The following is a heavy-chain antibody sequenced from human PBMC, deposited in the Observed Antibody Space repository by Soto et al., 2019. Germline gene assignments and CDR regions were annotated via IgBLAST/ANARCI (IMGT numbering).Heavy chain of an antibody. V-gene: IGHV1-46*01. D-gene: IGHD1-1*01. CDR2: INPSGGST. CDR3: ARQLRPNYNWFDP. CDR1: GYSFTSYY. Sequence: ASVKVSCKACGYSFTSYYMHGVRQAPGQGLEWMGIINPSGGSTSYAQKFQGRVTMTRDTSTSTVYMELSSLRSEDTAVYYCARQLRPNYNWFDPWGRGTLVTVSS. J-gene: IGHJ5*02.